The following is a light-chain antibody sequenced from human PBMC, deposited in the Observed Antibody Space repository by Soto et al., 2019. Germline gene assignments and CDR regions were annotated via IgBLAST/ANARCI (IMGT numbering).Light chain of an antibody. V-gene: IGKV3-20*01. J-gene: IGKJ2*01. CDR2: GAS. Sequence: EIVLTQSPGTLSLSPGERATLSCRASQSVSRSYLAWFQQKPGQAPRLLIYGASNRATGIPGRFSGSGSGTDFTLTISRLEPEDFAVYYCQQYGNSPRTFGQGTKLEVK. CDR3: QQYGNSPRT. CDR1: QSVSRSY.